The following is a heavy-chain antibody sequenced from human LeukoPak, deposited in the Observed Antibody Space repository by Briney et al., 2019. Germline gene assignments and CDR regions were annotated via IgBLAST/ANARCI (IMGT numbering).Heavy chain of an antibody. D-gene: IGHD3-10*01. Sequence: SKTLSLTCTVSGGSISSNSYYWGWIRQPPGKGPEWIGSIYYSGSTYYNPSLKSRVTISVDTSKNHFSLKLSSVTAADTAVYYCARHRYYYRSGSYYGAPYYMDVWGKGTTVTISS. J-gene: IGHJ6*03. CDR3: ARHRYYYRSGSYYGAPYYMDV. CDR1: GGSISSNSYY. V-gene: IGHV4-39*01. CDR2: IYYSGST.